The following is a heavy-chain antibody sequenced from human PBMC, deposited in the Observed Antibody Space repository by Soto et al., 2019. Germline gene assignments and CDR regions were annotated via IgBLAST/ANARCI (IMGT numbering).Heavy chain of an antibody. J-gene: IGHJ6*02. CDR1: GGTFSSYA. CDR3: ASLNYDILTGYKDYYYGMDV. Sequence: SVKVSCKASGGTFSSYAISWVRQAPGQGLEWMGGIIPIFGTANYAQKFQGRVTITADKSTSTAYMELSSLRSEDTAVYYCASLNYDILTGYKDYYYGMDVWGHGTTVTVSS. D-gene: IGHD3-9*01. CDR2: IIPIFGTA. V-gene: IGHV1-69*06.